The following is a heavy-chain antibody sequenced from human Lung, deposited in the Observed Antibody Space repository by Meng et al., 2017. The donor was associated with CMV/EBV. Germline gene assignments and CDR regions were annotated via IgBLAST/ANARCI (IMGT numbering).Heavy chain of an antibody. CDR3: TRLTAADTSFDC. J-gene: IGHJ4*02. V-gene: IGHV3-73*01. Sequence: GEXXKISCAASGFTFSGSAIHWVRQASGKGLEWVGRIKTKADNYATAYAASLKGRFTISRDDSQNTAYLQMSSLKTEDTAVYYCTRLTAADTSFDCWGQGXLVTVSS. CDR1: GFTFSGSA. D-gene: IGHD6-13*01. CDR2: IKTKADNYAT.